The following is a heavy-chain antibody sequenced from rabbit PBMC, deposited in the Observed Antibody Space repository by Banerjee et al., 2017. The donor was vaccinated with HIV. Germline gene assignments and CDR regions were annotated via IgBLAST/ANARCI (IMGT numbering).Heavy chain of an antibody. CDR3: VISDDYGEYYFNL. CDR1: GFDFSSYG. J-gene: IGHJ4*01. Sequence: QEQLVESRGGLVKPGGSLKLSCKASGFDFSSYGVSWVRQAPGKGLEWIGYIDPVFGSTYYASWVNGRFTISSHNAQNTLYLQLNSLTAADTATYFCVISDDYGEYYFNLWGQGTLVTVS. D-gene: IGHD2-1*01. V-gene: IGHV1S47*01. CDR2: IDPVFGST.